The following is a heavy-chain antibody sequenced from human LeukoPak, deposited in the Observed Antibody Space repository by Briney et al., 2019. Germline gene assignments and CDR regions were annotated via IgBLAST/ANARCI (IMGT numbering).Heavy chain of an antibody. V-gene: IGHV6-1*01. CDR1: GDSVSSNSAA. J-gene: IGHJ4*02. CDR2: TYYRSKWYN. D-gene: IGHD1-26*01. CDR3: ARYSGSYPHHFDY. Sequence: SQTLSLTCAISGDSVSSNSAAWSWIRQSPSRGLEWLGWTYYRSKWYNDYAVSVKSRITINPDTSKNQFSLQLNSVTPEDTAVYYCARYSGSYPHHFDYWGQGTLVTVSS.